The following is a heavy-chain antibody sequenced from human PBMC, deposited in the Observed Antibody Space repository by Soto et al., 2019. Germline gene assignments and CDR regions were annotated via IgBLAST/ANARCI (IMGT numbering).Heavy chain of an antibody. CDR1: GFTVSSNY. V-gene: IGHV3-66*01. Sequence: EVQLVESGGGLVQPGGSLRLSCAASGFTVSSNYMSWVRQAPGKGLEWVSVIYSGGSTYYADSVKGRFTISRDNSKNTLYLQMNSLRAKDTAVYYCARDLDDIIGAFDIWGQGTMVTVSS. D-gene: IGHD3-9*01. J-gene: IGHJ3*02. CDR3: ARDLDDIIGAFDI. CDR2: IYSGGST.